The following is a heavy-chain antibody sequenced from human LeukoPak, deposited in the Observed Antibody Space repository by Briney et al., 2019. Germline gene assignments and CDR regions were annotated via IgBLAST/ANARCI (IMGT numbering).Heavy chain of an antibody. D-gene: IGHD6-13*01. CDR2: INPNSGGT. V-gene: IGHV1-2*02. CDR3: ARDLRQQLVSALLGY. Sequence: ASVKVSCKASGGTFSSYAISWVRQAPGQGLEWMGWINPNSGGTNYAQKFQGRATMTRDTSISTAYMELRRLRSDDTAVYYCARDLRQQLVSALLGYWGQGTLVTVSS. CDR1: GGTFSSYA. J-gene: IGHJ4*02.